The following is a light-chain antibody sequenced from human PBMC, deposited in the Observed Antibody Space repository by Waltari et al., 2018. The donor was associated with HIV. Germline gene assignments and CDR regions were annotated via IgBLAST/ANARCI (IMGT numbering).Light chain of an antibody. V-gene: IGLV3-21*02. CDR2: DDV. J-gene: IGLJ2*01. CDR1: NIGRNS. Sequence: SYVLTQAPSVSVAPGQTATISCGNIGRNSFQWYRQKPGRAPLLVVLDDVDRSSGIPARFSGARSGERATLTIRGVEAGDEADYYCQVWDRSYKEAVFGGGT. CDR3: QVWDRSYKEAV.